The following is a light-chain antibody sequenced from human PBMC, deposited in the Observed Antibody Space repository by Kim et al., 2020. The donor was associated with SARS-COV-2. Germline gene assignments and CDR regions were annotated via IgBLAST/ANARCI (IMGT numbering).Light chain of an antibody. J-gene: IGLJ3*02. CDR3: QSFDSSLSGSV. CDR2: GNS. V-gene: IGLV1-40*01. Sequence: QRVTISGTGSSSNIGARFDVHWYQQLPGTAPKLLIYGNSNRPSGVPDRFSGSKSGTSASLAITGLQAEDEADYYCQSFDSSLSGSVFGGGTHLTVL. CDR1: SSNIGARFD.